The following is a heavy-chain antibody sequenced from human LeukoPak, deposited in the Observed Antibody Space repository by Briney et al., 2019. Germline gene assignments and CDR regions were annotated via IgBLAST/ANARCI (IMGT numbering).Heavy chain of an antibody. CDR1: GGSISSGGYY. J-gene: IGHJ4*02. Sequence: SSETLSLTCTVSGGSISSGGYYWSWIRQHPGKGLEWIGSIYYSGSTYYNPSLKSRVTISVDTSKNQFSLKLSSVTAADTAVYYCARVGSYYGSGIYLDYWGQGTLVTVSS. CDR2: IYYSGST. V-gene: IGHV4-31*03. D-gene: IGHD3-10*01. CDR3: ARVGSYYGSGIYLDY.